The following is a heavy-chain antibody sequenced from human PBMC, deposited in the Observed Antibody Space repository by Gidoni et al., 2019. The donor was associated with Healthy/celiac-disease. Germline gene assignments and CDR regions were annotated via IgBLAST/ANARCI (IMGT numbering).Heavy chain of an antibody. V-gene: IGHV3-33*01. D-gene: IGHD6-19*01. CDR1: GFTFSSYG. CDR3: ARGGAVEGRRWVDY. J-gene: IGHJ4*02. Sequence: QVQLVESGGGVVQPGRSLRLSCAASGFTFSSYGMHWVRQATGKGLEWVAVIWYDGSNKYYEDSVKGRFTIARDNSKNTLYLQMNSLRAEDTAVYYCARGGAVEGRRWVDYWGQGTLVTVSS. CDR2: IWYDGSNK.